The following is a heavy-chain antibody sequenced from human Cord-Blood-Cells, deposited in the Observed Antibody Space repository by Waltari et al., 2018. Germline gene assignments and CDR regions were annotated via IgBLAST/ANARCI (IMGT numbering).Heavy chain of an antibody. CDR1: GYTLTELS. J-gene: IGHJ4*02. V-gene: IGHV1-24*01. CDR3: ATGLGVVGATGLDY. D-gene: IGHD1-26*01. Sequence: QVQLVQSGAEVKKPGASVKVSCKVSGYTLTELSMHWVRQAPGKGLEWMGGFDHEDGETSYAQKFQGRVTMTEDTSTDTAYMELSSLRSEDTAVYYCATGLGVVGATGLDYWGQGTLVTVSS. CDR2: FDHEDGET.